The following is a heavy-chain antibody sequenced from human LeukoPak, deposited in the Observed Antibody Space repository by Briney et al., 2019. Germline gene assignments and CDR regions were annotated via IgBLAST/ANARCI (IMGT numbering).Heavy chain of an antibody. CDR3: ARGPTYYDFWSGYREYYYMDV. CDR2: MNPNSGNT. J-gene: IGHJ6*03. CDR1: GYTFTSYD. V-gene: IGHV1-8*01. D-gene: IGHD3-3*01. Sequence: ASVKVSCKASGYTFTSYDINWVRQATGQGLEWMGWMNPNSGNTGYAQKFQGRVTMTRDMSTSTVYMELSSLRSEDTAVYYCARGPTYYDFWSGYREYYYMDVWGKGTTVTVSS.